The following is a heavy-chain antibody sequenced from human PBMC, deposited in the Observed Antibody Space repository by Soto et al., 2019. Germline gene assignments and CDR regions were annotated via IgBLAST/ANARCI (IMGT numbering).Heavy chain of an antibody. CDR3: ARETPSEYYDSSGYYPLGY. D-gene: IGHD3-22*01. Sequence: GGSLRLSCAASGFTFSSYGMHWVRQAPGKGLEWVAVIWYDGSNKYYADSVKGRFTISRDNSKNTLYLQMNSLRAEDTAVYYCARETPSEYYDSSGYYPLGYWGQGTLVTVSS. CDR2: IWYDGSNK. CDR1: GFTFSSYG. V-gene: IGHV3-33*01. J-gene: IGHJ4*02.